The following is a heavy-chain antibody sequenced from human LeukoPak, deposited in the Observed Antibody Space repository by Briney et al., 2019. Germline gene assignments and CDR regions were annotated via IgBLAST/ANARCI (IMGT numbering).Heavy chain of an antibody. CDR2: IYYSGST. CDR3: ARDSYYYDSSGYSRYDWFDP. CDR1: GGSISSYY. Sequence: SETLSLTCTVSGGSISSYYWSWIRQPPGKGLEWIGYIYYSGSTNYNPSLKSRVTISVDTSKNQFSLKLSSATAADTAVYYCARDSYYYDSSGYSRYDWFDPWGQGTLVTVSS. V-gene: IGHV4-59*01. J-gene: IGHJ5*02. D-gene: IGHD3-22*01.